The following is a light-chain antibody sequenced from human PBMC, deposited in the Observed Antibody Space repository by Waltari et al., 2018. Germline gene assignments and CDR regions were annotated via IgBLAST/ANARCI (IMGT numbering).Light chain of an antibody. Sequence: QSALTQPASVSGSPGQSITISCTGTSSDVGNYNLVSWYQQHPGKAPKVMIYEVNKRPSGVSNRFSGSKSGNTAFLTISWLQAEDEAAYYCCSYAGSSTFQFGGGTKLTVL. J-gene: IGLJ2*01. CDR2: EVN. V-gene: IGLV2-23*02. CDR1: SSDVGNYNL. CDR3: CSYAGSSTFQ.